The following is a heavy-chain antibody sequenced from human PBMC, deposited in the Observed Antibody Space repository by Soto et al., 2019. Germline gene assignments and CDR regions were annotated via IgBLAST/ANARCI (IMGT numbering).Heavy chain of an antibody. V-gene: IGHV4-31*03. J-gene: IGHJ6*02. Sequence: QVQLQESGPGLVKPSQTLSLTCTVSGGSISSGGYHWSWIRQHPGKGLEWIGYIYYSGSTYYNPSLKSRVTISVDTSKNQFSLKLSSVTAADTAVYYCARDREADMYYYYGMDVWGQGTTVTVSS. CDR3: ARDREADMYYYYGMDV. CDR1: GGSISSGGYH. D-gene: IGHD2-15*01. CDR2: IYYSGST.